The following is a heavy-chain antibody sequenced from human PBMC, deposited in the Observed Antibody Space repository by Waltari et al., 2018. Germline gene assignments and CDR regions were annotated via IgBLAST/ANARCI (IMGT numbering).Heavy chain of an antibody. V-gene: IGHV4-34*01. CDR1: GGSFSGYY. J-gene: IGHJ6*02. CDR2: INHSGST. CDR3: ARGPHRNRLEVRNNNYGMDV. D-gene: IGHD5-12*01. Sequence: QVQLQQWGAGLLKPSETLSLTCAVYGGSFSGYYRTWSRQPPGKGLEWIGEINHSGSTNSDPSLKSRVTTSVDTSKKQVSLKLRSVTAADTAVYYCARGPHRNRLEVRNNNYGMDVWGQGTTVTVSS.